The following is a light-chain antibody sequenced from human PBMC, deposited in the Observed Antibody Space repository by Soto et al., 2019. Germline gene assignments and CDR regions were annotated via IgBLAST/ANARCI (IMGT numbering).Light chain of an antibody. CDR3: QQYNNLPPPT. CDR1: QSVSSN. J-gene: IGKJ4*01. Sequence: EIVMTQSPATLSVSAGERVTLSCRASQSVSSNLAWYQQKPGQAPRLLIYGASTRATGIPARFSGSGSGTDFTLTISSLQSEDFAVYYCQQYNNLPPPTFGGGTKVEIK. V-gene: IGKV3D-15*01. CDR2: GAS.